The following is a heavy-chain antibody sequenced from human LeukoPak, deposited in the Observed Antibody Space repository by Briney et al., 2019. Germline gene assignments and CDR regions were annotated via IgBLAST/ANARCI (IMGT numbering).Heavy chain of an antibody. J-gene: IGHJ4*02. D-gene: IGHD3-9*01. V-gene: IGHV1-69*04. CDR3: AREWYDILTGYQGFQLDY. CDR1: GGTFSSYA. Sequence: GSSVKVSCKASGGTFSSYAISWVRQAPGQGLEWMGRIISRLDIANSAQSFQGRVTITADKSTSTAYMELSSLRSDDTAVYYCAREWYDILTGYQGFQLDYWGQGSLVTVSS. CDR2: IISRLDIA.